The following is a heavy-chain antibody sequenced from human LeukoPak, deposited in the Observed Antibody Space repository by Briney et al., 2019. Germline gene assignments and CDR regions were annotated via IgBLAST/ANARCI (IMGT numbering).Heavy chain of an antibody. D-gene: IGHD3-3*01. J-gene: IGHJ4*02. Sequence: SETLSLTCTVSGGSMKNYYWNWIRQPPGKGLEWIGYIFFSGTTRHNPSLSSRLTMSVDTSKNQFSLNLNSVTAADTAVYYCASARLRFLEGLLIFDDWGQGTLVTVSS. CDR2: IFFSGTT. CDR3: ASARLRFLEGLLIFDD. CDR1: GGSMKNYY. V-gene: IGHV4-59*01.